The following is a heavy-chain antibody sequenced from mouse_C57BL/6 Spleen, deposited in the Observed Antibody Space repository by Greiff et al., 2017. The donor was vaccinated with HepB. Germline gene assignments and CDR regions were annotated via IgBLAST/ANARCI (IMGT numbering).Heavy chain of an antibody. D-gene: IGHD1-1*01. J-gene: IGHJ2*01. V-gene: IGHV14-2*01. CDR3: AFSGSSVDY. Sequence: EVQLQQSGAELVKPGASVKLSCTASGFNIKDYYMHWVKQRTEQGLEWIGRIDPEDGETKYAPKFQGKATITADTSSNTADLQLSSLTSEDTAVYYCAFSGSSVDYWGQGTTLTVSS. CDR1: GFNIKDYY. CDR2: IDPEDGET.